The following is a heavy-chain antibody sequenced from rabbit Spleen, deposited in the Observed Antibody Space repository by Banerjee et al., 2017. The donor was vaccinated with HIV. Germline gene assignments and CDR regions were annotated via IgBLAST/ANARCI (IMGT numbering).Heavy chain of an antibody. D-gene: IGHD1-1*01. CDR2: IYTTTGST. J-gene: IGHJ4*01. CDR3: ARDGASGNNGHDL. V-gene: IGHV1S43*01. Sequence: QQQLEESGGGLVKPGGTLTLTCKASGIDFSNYFYMCWVRQAPGKGLELIACIYTTTGSTWYASWAKGRFTISKTPSTTVTLQMTSLTGADTATYFCARDGASGNNGHDLWGQGTLVTVS. CDR1: GIDFSNYFY.